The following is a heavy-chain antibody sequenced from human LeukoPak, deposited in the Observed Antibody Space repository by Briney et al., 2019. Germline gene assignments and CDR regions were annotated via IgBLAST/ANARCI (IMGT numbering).Heavy chain of an antibody. CDR2: IYYSGST. CDR3: ARGLWFGDENPPYFDY. D-gene: IGHD3-10*01. CDR1: GGSISSSSYY. V-gene: IGHV4-39*07. Sequence: SETLSLTCTVSGGSISSSSYYWGWIRQPPGTGLEWIGSIYYSGSTYYNPSLKSRVTISVDTSRNQFSLKLSSVTAADTAVYYCARGLWFGDENPPYFDYWGQGILVTVSS. J-gene: IGHJ4*02.